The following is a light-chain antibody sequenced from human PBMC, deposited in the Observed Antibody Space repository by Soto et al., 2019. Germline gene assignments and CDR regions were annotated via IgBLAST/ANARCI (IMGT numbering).Light chain of an antibody. CDR1: QSVSSSD. CDR2: SAS. Sequence: EIVLTQSPGTLSLSPGERASLSCKTSQSVSSSDLAWYQQTPGQAPRLLIFSASSRATGIPDRVIGSGSGTDFTLTISRLEPEGFAVYYCHEYGTLPFAFGPGTKVYIK. CDR3: HEYGTLPFA. V-gene: IGKV3-20*01. J-gene: IGKJ3*01.